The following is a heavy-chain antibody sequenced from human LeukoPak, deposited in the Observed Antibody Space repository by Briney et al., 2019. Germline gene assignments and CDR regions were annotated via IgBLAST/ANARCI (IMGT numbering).Heavy chain of an antibody. CDR3: ARDSFNSGQALGIEGSGWYSAFDI. V-gene: IGHV3-7*03. Sequence: PGGSLRLSCAASGDTFGRYWMSWVRQAPGKGLEWVANINQHGSEKYYGDSVKGRFTISRDNPKNSLYLQMNSLRAEDTAVYYCARDSFNSGQALGIEGSGWYSAFDIWGQGTMVTVSS. CDR1: GDTFGRYW. D-gene: IGHD6-19*01. CDR2: INQHGSEK. J-gene: IGHJ3*02.